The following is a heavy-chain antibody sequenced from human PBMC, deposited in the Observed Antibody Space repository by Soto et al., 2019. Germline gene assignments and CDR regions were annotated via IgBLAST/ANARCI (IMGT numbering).Heavy chain of an antibody. V-gene: IGHV3-48*03. Sequence: EVQLVESGGGLVQPGGARRLSCAASGVTFRRFELHWVRQAQGKGLEWISYISSSGSTAYYASSVEGRFTISRDNANNSVYLQMDSLRAEDTALYYCTRAAWFPYLSFYWGQGALVTVSS. CDR3: TRAAWFPYLSFY. J-gene: IGHJ4*02. CDR2: ISSSGSTA. D-gene: IGHD3-10*01. CDR1: GVTFRRFE.